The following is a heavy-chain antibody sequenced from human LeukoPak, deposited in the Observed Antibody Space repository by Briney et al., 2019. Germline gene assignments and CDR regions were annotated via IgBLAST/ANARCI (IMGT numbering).Heavy chain of an antibody. CDR2: ICYSGST. J-gene: IGHJ4*02. D-gene: IGHD5-18*01. CDR1: GGSISSYY. CDR3: ARRGYSYAPFDY. V-gene: IGHV4-59*01. Sequence: SETLSLTCTVSGGSISSYYWSWIRQPAGKGLEWIGYICYSGSTNYNPSLKSRVTISVDTSKNQFSLKLSSVTAADTAVYYCARRGYSYAPFDYWGQGTLVTVSS.